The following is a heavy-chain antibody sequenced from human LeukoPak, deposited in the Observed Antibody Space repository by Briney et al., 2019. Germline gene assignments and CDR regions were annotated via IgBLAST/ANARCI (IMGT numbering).Heavy chain of an antibody. V-gene: IGHV3-66*01. CDR3: AREKRGSSSGYFDY. Sequence: GGSLRLSSAASGFTFSDYAMHWVRQAPGKGLEWVSLIYSGGSTYYADSVKGRFTISRDNSKNTLYLQMNSLRAEDTAVYYCAREKRGSSSGYFDYWGQGTLVTVSS. J-gene: IGHJ4*02. CDR2: IYSGGST. CDR1: GFTFSDYA. D-gene: IGHD6-6*01.